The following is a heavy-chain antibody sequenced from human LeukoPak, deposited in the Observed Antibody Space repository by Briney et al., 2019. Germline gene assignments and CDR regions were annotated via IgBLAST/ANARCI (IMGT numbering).Heavy chain of an antibody. CDR1: GFTVSSNY. Sequence: GGSLRLSCVVSGFTVSSNYMSWVRQAPGKGLEWVSVLYSGGNTYHADSVKGRFTISRDNSKNTLYLQMNSLRAEDTAVYCCAREGASSSFGYWGQGTLVTVSS. V-gene: IGHV3-53*01. CDR3: AREGASSSFGY. CDR2: LYSGGNT. D-gene: IGHD6-13*01. J-gene: IGHJ4*02.